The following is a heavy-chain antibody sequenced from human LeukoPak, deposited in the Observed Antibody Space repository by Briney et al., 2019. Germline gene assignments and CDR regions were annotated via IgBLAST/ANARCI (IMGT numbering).Heavy chain of an antibody. V-gene: IGHV1-18*04. D-gene: IGHD3-16*01. CDR3: ARTPRGEAAFDI. CDR2: ISAYNGNT. CDR1: GYTFTGYY. Sequence: ASVKVSCKASGYTFTGYYMHWVRQAPGQGLEWMGWISAYNGNTNYAQKLQGRVTMTTDTSTSTAYMELRSLRSDDTAAYYCARTPRGEAAFDIWGQGTMVTVSS. J-gene: IGHJ3*02.